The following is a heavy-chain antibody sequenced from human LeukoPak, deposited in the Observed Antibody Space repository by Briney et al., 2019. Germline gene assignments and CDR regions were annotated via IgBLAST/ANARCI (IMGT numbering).Heavy chain of an antibody. V-gene: IGHV3-21*01. Sequence: GGSLRLSCAASGFTFNTYTMNWVRQAPGKGLEWVSSISSSGSYIYYADSLKGRFTISRDNAKTSLYLQMNSLRAEDTAVYYCARDEVVVAASPSHGYFGLGGRGTLVTVSS. D-gene: IGHD2-15*01. CDR2: ISSSGSYI. CDR3: ARDEVVVAASPSHGYFGL. CDR1: GFTFNTYT. J-gene: IGHJ2*01.